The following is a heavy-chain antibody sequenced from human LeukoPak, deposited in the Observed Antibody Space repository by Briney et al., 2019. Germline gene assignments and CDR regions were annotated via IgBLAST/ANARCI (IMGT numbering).Heavy chain of an antibody. Sequence: GGSLRLSCAASGFTFSSYSMNWVRQAPGKGLEWVSYISSSSSTIYYADSVKGRFTISRDNAKNSLYLQMNSLRAEDTAVYYCARGGDDYVWGSYPLNDYWGQGTLVTVSS. CDR2: ISSSSSTI. D-gene: IGHD3-16*02. V-gene: IGHV3-48*01. J-gene: IGHJ4*02. CDR3: ARGGDDYVWGSYPLNDY. CDR1: GFTFSSYS.